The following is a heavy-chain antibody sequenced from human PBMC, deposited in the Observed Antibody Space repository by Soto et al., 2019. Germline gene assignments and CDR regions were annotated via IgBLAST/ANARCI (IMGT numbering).Heavy chain of an antibody. V-gene: IGHV1-46*01. J-gene: IGHJ4*02. Sequence: ASVKVSCKASGYTFTSYYMHWVRQAPGQGLEWMGIIDPSGGSTSYAQKFQGRVTMTRDMSTSTVYMELSSLRSEDTAVYYCARDYYDFWSGYSTSTDYWGQGTLVTVSS. CDR1: GYTFTSYY. CDR2: IDPSGGST. D-gene: IGHD3-3*01. CDR3: ARDYYDFWSGYSTSTDY.